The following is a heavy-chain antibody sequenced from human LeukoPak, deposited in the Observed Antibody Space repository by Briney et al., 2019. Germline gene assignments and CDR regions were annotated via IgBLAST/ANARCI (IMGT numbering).Heavy chain of an antibody. CDR1: GGSISSSSYY. CDR3: ARTLWFGELAYFDY. J-gene: IGHJ4*02. Sequence: SETLSLTCTVSGGSISSSSYYWGWIRQPPGKGLEWIGSIYYSGSTYYNPSLKSRVTISVDTSKNQFSLKLSSVTAADTAVYYCARTLWFGELAYFDYWGQGTLVTASS. CDR2: IYYSGST. D-gene: IGHD3-10*01. V-gene: IGHV4-39*01.